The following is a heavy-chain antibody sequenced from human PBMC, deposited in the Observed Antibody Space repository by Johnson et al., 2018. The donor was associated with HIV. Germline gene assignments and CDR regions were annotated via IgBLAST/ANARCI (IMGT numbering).Heavy chain of an antibody. CDR2: IYSGGST. CDR3: ARKGWARGAFDI. V-gene: IGHV3-53*01. D-gene: IGHD1-26*01. Sequence: VQLVESGGGLIQPGGSLRLSCAASGFTVSSNYMSWVRQAPGKGLEWVSVIYSGGSTYYADSVKGRFTISRDNARDTLYLQMHRLRAEDTAVYYCARKGWARGAFDIWGQGTMVTVSS. CDR1: GFTVSSNY. J-gene: IGHJ3*02.